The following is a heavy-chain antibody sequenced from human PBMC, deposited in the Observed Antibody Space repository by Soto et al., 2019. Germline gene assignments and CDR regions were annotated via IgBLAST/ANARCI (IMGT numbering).Heavy chain of an antibody. Sequence: QVQLVESGGGVVQPARSLRLSCAASGFTFSSYGMHWVRQAPGKGLEWVAVISYDGSNKYYADSVKGRFSISRHNSKDAPYRQMSSQRAEEAAVYYCAKEGSNWYDCACDIWGQGTMVTFSS. V-gene: IGHV3-30*18. J-gene: IGHJ3*02. CDR1: GFTFSSYG. D-gene: IGHD1-1*01. CDR2: ISYDGSNK. CDR3: AKEGSNWYDCACDI.